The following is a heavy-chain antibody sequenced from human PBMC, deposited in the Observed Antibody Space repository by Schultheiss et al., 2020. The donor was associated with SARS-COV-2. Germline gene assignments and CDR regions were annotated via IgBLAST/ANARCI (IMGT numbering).Heavy chain of an antibody. CDR3: ARLKLGRAHDAFDI. Sequence: GGSLRLSCKGSGYSFTSYCISWVRQMPGKGLEWMGIIYPGDSDTRYSPSFQGQVTISADKSISTAYLQWSSLKASDTAMYYCARLKLGRAHDAFDIWGQGTMVTVSS. D-gene: IGHD3-10*01. CDR1: GYSFTSYC. CDR2: IYPGDSDT. J-gene: IGHJ3*02. V-gene: IGHV5-51*01.